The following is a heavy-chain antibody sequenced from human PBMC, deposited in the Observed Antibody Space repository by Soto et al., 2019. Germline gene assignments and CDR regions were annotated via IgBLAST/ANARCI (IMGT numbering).Heavy chain of an antibody. V-gene: IGHV3-7*01. CDR3: ARDMPRYYYDSSGYYRHFDY. Sequence: GGSLRLSCAASGFTFSSYWMSWVRQAPGKGLEWVANIKQDGSEKYYVDSVKGRFTISRDNAKNSLYLQMNSLRAEDSAVYYCARDMPRYYYDSSGYYRHFDYWGQGTLVTVSS. D-gene: IGHD3-22*01. J-gene: IGHJ4*02. CDR2: IKQDGSEK. CDR1: GFTFSSYW.